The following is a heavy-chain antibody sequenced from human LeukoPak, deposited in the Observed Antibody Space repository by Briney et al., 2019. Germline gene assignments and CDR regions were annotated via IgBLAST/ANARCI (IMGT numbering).Heavy chain of an antibody. CDR1: GFTFSSYS. Sequence: GGSLSLSCAASGFTFSSYSMRWVRQPPGKGLEWVAVITYDGSNKYYADSVKGLFTMYRDNSKNTLYLQMNSLRAEDTAVYYCAKDYKRSTVLRLRYFDWLLDHYFDYWGQGTLVTVSS. D-gene: IGHD3-9*01. V-gene: IGHV3-30*04. CDR3: AKDYKRSTVLRLRYFDWLLDHYFDY. CDR2: ITYDGSNK. J-gene: IGHJ4*02.